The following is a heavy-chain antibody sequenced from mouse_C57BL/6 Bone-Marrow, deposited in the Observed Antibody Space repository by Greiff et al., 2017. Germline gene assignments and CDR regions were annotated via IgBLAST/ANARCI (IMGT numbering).Heavy chain of an antibody. Sequence: EVQLQQSGTVLARPGASVKMSCKTSGYTFTSYWMHWVKQRPGQGLEWIGAIYPGNSDTSYNQKFKGKAKLTAVTSASTAYMELSSLTNENSAVYYCTHYGSSVYFDYWGQGTTLTGSS. CDR3: THYGSSVYFDY. CDR2: IYPGNSDT. J-gene: IGHJ2*01. V-gene: IGHV1-5*01. D-gene: IGHD1-1*01. CDR1: GYTFTSYW.